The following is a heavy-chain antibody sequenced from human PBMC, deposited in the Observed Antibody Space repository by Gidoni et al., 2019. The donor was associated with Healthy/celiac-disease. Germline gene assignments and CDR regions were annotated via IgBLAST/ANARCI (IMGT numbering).Heavy chain of an antibody. V-gene: IGHV1-8*01. CDR3: ARGEIAAAGLFDY. Sequence: QVQLVQSGAEVKKPGASVKVSCKASGYTFTSYDINWVRQATGQGPGWRGWMNPNSGNTGYAQKFQGRVTRTRNTSISTAYMELSSLRSEDTAVYYCARGEIAAAGLFDYWGQGTLVTVSS. CDR2: MNPNSGNT. D-gene: IGHD6-13*01. J-gene: IGHJ4*02. CDR1: GYTFTSYD.